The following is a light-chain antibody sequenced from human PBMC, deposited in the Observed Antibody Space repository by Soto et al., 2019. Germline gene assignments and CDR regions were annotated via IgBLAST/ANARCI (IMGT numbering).Light chain of an antibody. V-gene: IGKV1-6*01. CDR3: LQDYTYPWT. CDR2: GAC. Sequence: AIQMTQSLSSLSASVGDRVTISCRASQAIRNDLGWYQQKPGKAPNLLIFGACNLQAGVPVRFSASGSGTNFTLTISNLQPEDFASYYCLQDYTYPWTFGQGTKVDIK. J-gene: IGKJ1*01. CDR1: QAIRND.